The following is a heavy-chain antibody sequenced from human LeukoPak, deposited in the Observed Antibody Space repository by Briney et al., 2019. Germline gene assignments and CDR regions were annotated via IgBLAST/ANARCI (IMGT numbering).Heavy chain of an antibody. J-gene: IGHJ4*02. Sequence: GGSLRLSCAASGFTFSCCGMHWVRQAPGKGLEWLGFVWNDGHDQDYADSVKGRITISRDNYKINVYLQMDSLRDEDTAVYYCARWYGGNNGRLDSWGQGTLVTVSS. CDR2: VWNDGHDQ. CDR1: GFTFSCCG. D-gene: IGHD4-23*01. V-gene: IGHV3-33*01. CDR3: ARWYGGNNGRLDS.